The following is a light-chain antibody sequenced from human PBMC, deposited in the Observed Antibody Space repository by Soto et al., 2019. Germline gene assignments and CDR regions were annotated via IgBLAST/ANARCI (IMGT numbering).Light chain of an antibody. CDR2: DVS. V-gene: IGLV2-14*01. Sequence: QSALTQPASVSGSPGRSITISCTGTSSDVGGYNYVSWYQQHPGKAPKFILYDVSSRPSGVSNRFSGSKSGNTASLTISGLQAEDEGDYYCSSYTSSSTLVFGGGTKVTVL. J-gene: IGLJ2*01. CDR1: SSDVGGYNY. CDR3: SSYTSSSTLV.